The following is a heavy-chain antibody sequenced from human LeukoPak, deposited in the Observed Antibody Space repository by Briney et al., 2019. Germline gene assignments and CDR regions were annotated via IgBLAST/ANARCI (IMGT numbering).Heavy chain of an antibody. Sequence: PSETLSLTCTVFGGSISSSSYYWGWIRQPPGKGLEWIGSIYYSGSTYYNPSLKSRVTISVDTSKNQFSLKLSSVTAADTAVYYCARHQIQLWFNWFDPWGQGTLVTVSS. CDR3: ARHQIQLWFNWFDP. CDR1: GGSISSSSYY. CDR2: IYYSGST. J-gene: IGHJ5*02. V-gene: IGHV4-39*01. D-gene: IGHD5-18*01.